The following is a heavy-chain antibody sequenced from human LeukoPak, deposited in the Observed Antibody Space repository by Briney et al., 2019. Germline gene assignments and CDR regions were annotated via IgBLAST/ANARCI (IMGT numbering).Heavy chain of an antibody. CDR2: IWYDGSNK. J-gene: IGHJ4*02. V-gene: IGHV3-33*01. CDR3: ASSIVGATFDY. CDR1: GFTFSSYG. D-gene: IGHD1-26*01. Sequence: GRSLRLSCAASGFTFSSYGMHWVRQAPGKGLEWVAVIWYDGSNKYYADSVKGRFTISRDNSKNTLYLQMNSLRAEDTAVYYCASSIVGATFDYWGQGTLVTVSS.